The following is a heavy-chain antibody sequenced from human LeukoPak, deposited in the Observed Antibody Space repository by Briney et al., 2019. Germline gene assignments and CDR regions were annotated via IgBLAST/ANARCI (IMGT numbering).Heavy chain of an antibody. CDR1: GYSISSGYY. V-gene: IGHV4-38-2*01. Sequence: SETLSLTCAVSGYSISSGYYWGWIRQPPGKGLEWIGSIYHSGSTYYNPSPKSRVTISVDTSKNQFSLKLSSVTAADTAVYYCARGDIVPHYYYYMDVWGKGTTVTVSS. CDR3: ARGDIVPHYYYYMDV. CDR2: IYHSGST. D-gene: IGHD2-8*01. J-gene: IGHJ6*03.